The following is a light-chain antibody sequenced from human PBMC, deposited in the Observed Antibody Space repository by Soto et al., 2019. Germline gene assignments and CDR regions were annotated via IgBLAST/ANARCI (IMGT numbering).Light chain of an antibody. CDR3: QQYGSSPPYT. Sequence: EIVMTQSPATLSVSPGERATLSCRASQRVSRNLAWYQQKPGQAPRLLIYGASTRATGIPARFSGSGSETEFTLTISSLQSEDFAVYYCQQYGSSPPYTFGQGTKLEIK. J-gene: IGKJ2*01. CDR1: QRVSRN. V-gene: IGKV3-15*01. CDR2: GAS.